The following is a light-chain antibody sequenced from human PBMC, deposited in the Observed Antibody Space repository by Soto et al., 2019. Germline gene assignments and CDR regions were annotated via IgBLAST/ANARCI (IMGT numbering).Light chain of an antibody. CDR1: QSISSW. V-gene: IGKV1-5*01. J-gene: IGKJ2*01. Sequence: DIQMTQSPSTLSASVGDRVTITCRASQSISSWLAWYRQKPGKAPKLLLYDPSGLESGVPSRFSGSGSGTGFTLTISSLQPDEFATFYCQHYHSYPYTFGQGTKLEIK. CDR2: DPS. CDR3: QHYHSYPYT.